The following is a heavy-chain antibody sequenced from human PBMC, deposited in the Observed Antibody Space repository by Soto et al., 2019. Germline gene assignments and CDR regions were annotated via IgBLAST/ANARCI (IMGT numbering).Heavy chain of an antibody. Sequence: ASVKVSCKASGYTFTSYDINWVRQATGQGLEWMGWMNPNSGNTGYAQKFQGRVTMTRNTSISTAYMELSSLRSEDTAVYYCARVLRFLERSRPLGYYYYYMDVWGKGTTVTVSS. CDR3: ARVLRFLERSRPLGYYYYYMDV. CDR1: GYTFTSYD. CDR2: MNPNSGNT. V-gene: IGHV1-8*01. D-gene: IGHD3-3*01. J-gene: IGHJ6*03.